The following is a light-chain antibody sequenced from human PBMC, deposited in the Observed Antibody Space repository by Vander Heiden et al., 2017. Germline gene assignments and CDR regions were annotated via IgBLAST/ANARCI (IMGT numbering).Light chain of an antibody. CDR2: KAS. Sequence: DIQMTQSPSTLSASVGDRVTITCRASHSISTDLAWYQRKPGTAPKLLIYKASTLESGVPSRFSGSGSGTEFTLTISSLQPDDFATYYCQQYNTYWTSGQGTKVEIK. V-gene: IGKV1-5*03. CDR3: QQYNTYWT. CDR1: HSISTD. J-gene: IGKJ1*01.